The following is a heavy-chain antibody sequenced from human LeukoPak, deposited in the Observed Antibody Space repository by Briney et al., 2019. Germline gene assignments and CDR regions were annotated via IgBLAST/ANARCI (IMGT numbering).Heavy chain of an antibody. D-gene: IGHD2-21*02. V-gene: IGHV3-23*01. J-gene: IGHJ4*02. Sequence: GGSLRLSCAASGFTFSSYAMSWVRQAPGKGLEWVSGISGSGGFTYYADSVKGRFTISRDNSKNTLYLQMNSLRAEDTAVYYCAKDSRLYCGGDCSYFDYWGQGTLVTVSS. CDR2: ISGSGGFT. CDR1: GFTFSSYA. CDR3: AKDSRLYCGGDCSYFDY.